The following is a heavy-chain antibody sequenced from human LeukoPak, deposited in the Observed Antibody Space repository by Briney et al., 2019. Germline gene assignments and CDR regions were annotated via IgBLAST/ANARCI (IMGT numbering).Heavy chain of an antibody. V-gene: IGHV4-59*08. CDR2: IYYTGST. D-gene: IGHD6-6*01. CDR3: ARHRAYSSSSPFDY. CDR1: GGSISSLY. Sequence: SETLSLTCSVSGGSISSLYWSWIRQPPGKGLEWIGYIYYTGSTNYNPSLKSRVTMFVDMSKNQFSLRLSSVTAADTAVYYCARHRAYSSSSPFDYWGQGTLVTISP. J-gene: IGHJ4*02.